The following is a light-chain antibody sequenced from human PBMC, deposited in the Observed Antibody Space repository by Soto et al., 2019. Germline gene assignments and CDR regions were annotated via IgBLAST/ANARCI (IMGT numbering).Light chain of an antibody. CDR3: CSYPGSSILYV. J-gene: IGLJ1*01. CDR1: SNYNL. CDR2: EVS. Sequence: ALTQPASVSGSPGQSITISCTGTSNYNLVSWYQQHPGKAPKLVIYEVSERPSGVSNRFSGSKSGNTASLTISGLQAEDEADYYCCSYPGSSILYVFGTGTKVTVL. V-gene: IGLV2-23*02.